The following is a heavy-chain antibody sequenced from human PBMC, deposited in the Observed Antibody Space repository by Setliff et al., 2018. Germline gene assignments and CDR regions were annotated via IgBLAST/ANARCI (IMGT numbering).Heavy chain of an antibody. Sequence: PSETLSLTCTVSGYSISSGYYWGWIRQPPGKGLEWIGNIYHSGSTYYKPSLKSRVTISVDTSKNQFSLNLSSVTAADTAVYYCARAGYELGQYNWFDPWGQGTLVTVSS. D-gene: IGHD2-2*01. CDR1: GYSISSGYY. CDR3: ARAGYELGQYNWFDP. CDR2: IYHSGST. J-gene: IGHJ5*02. V-gene: IGHV4-38-2*02.